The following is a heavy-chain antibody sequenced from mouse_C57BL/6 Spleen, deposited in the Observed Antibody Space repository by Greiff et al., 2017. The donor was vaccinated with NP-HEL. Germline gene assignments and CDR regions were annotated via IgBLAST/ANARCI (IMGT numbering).Heavy chain of an antibody. CDR3: ARDYYGSSAWFAY. D-gene: IGHD1-1*01. V-gene: IGHV1-20*01. CDR2: INPYNGDT. J-gene: IGHJ3*01. Sequence: VQLKESGPELVKPGDSVKISCKASGYSFTGYFMNWVMQSHGKSLEWIGRINPYNGDTFYNQKFKGKATLTVDKSSSTAHMELRSLPSEDSAVXYCARDYYGSSAWFAYWGQGTLVTVSA. CDR1: GYSFTGYF.